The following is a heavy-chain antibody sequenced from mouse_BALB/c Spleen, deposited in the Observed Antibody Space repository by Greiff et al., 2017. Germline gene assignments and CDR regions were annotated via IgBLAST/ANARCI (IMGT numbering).Heavy chain of an antibody. CDR2: IDPENGDT. V-gene: IGHV14-4*02. Sequence: VQLQQSGAELVRSGASVKLSCTASGFNIKDYYMHWVKQRPEQGLEWIGWIDPENGDTEYAPKFQGKATMTADTSSNTAYLQLSSLTSEDTAVYTCNAKGRGEYWGQGPLSQSPQ. CDR3: NAKGRGEY. J-gene: IGHJ2*01. CDR1: GFNIKDYY.